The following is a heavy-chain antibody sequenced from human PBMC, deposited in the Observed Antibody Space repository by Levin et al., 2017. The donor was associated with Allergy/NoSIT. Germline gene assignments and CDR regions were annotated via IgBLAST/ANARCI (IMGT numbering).Heavy chain of an antibody. Sequence: GGSLRLSCVASGFTFSSYGMHWIRQAPGKGLEWVAFIWYDGSNEHYANSVKGRFTISRDDSKNTLYLHMDSLKVDDTAVYYCARDGPDANWGQGTLVTVSS. J-gene: IGHJ4*02. V-gene: IGHV3-33*01. CDR3: ARDGPDAN. D-gene: IGHD1-14*01. CDR2: IWYDGSNE. CDR1: GFTFSSYG.